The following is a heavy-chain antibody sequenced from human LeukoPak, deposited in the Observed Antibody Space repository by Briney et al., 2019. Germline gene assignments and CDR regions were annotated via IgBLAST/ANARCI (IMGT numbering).Heavy chain of an antibody. D-gene: IGHD3-10*01. V-gene: IGHV4-38-2*01. Sequence: PSETLSLTCAVSGYSISSGYYWGWIRQPPGKGLEWIGSIYHSGSTYYNPSLKSRVTISVDTSKNQFSLKLSSVTAADTAVYYCARRVRGVDYFGYWGQGTLVTVSS. J-gene: IGHJ4*02. CDR3: ARRVRGVDYFGY. CDR2: IYHSGST. CDR1: GYSISSGYY.